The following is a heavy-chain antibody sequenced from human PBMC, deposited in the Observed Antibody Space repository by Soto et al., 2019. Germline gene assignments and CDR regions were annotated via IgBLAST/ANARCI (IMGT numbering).Heavy chain of an antibody. D-gene: IGHD6-13*01. CDR2: ISSSSTI. J-gene: IGHJ3*02. CDR1: GFTFSSYS. CDR3: ARDHKPFIAASGTKAFDI. V-gene: IGHV3-48*02. Sequence: VGSLRLSCAASGFTFSSYSMNWGRQAPGKGLEWVSYISSSSTIYYADSVKGRFTISRDNAKNSLYLQMNSLRDEDTAVYYCARDHKPFIAASGTKAFDIWGQGTMVTGS.